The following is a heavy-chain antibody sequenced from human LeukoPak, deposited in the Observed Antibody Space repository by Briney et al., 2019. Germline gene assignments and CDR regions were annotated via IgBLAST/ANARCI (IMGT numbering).Heavy chain of an antibody. V-gene: IGHV4-31*03. J-gene: IGHJ4*02. Sequence: PSETLSLTCTVSGGSISSGGYYWSWIRQHPGKGLEWIGYIYYSGSTYYNPSLKSRVTISVDTSKNQFSLKLSSVTAADTAVYYCARCTAARPWADYWGQGTLVTVSS. CDR2: IYYSGST. CDR3: ARCTAARPWADY. CDR1: GGSISSGGYY. D-gene: IGHD6-6*01.